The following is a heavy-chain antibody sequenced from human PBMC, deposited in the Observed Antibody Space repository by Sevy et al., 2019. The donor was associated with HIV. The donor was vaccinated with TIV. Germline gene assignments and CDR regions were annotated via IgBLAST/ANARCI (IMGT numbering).Heavy chain of an antibody. CDR3: AKADVVVVAFGAFDI. D-gene: IGHD2-15*01. CDR1: GFIFSRYG. V-gene: IGHV3-30*02. J-gene: IGHJ3*02. Sequence: GGSLRLSCKASGFIFSRYGVHWVRQAPGKGLEWVASIFNDGKTKYYGDPVKGRFTISRDDSKNTLYLQMDSLRAEDTAVYYCAKADVVVVAFGAFDIWGQGTMVTVSS. CDR2: IFNDGKTK.